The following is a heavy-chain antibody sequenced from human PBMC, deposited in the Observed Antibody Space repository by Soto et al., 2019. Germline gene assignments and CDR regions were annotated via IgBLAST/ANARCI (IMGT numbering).Heavy chain of an antibody. Sequence: SVKVSCKASGGTFSSYAISWVRQAPGQGLEWMGGIIPIFGTANYAQKFQGRVTITADESTSTAYMELSSLRSEDTAVYYCARENLVPGNYYYYGMDVWGQATTVTVSS. J-gene: IGHJ6*01. CDR1: GGTFSSYA. D-gene: IGHD2-2*01. CDR3: ARENLVPGNYYYYGMDV. CDR2: IIPIFGTA. V-gene: IGHV1-69*13.